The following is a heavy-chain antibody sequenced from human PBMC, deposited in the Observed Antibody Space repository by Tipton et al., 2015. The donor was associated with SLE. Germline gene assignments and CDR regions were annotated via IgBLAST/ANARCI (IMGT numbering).Heavy chain of an antibody. CDR2: ISSSSSYT. Sequence: SLRLSCAASGFTFSRYSMSWIRQAPGKGLEWVSYISSSSSYTNYADSVKGRFTISRDNAKNSLYLQMNSLRAEDTAVYYCARASLGGDYFDYWGQGTLVTVSS. CDR1: GFTFSRYS. CDR3: ARASLGGDYFDY. J-gene: IGHJ4*02. V-gene: IGHV3-11*05. D-gene: IGHD3-16*01.